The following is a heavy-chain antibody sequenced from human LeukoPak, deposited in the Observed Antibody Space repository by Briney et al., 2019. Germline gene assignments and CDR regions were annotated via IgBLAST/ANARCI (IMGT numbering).Heavy chain of an antibody. Sequence: PGGSLRLSCAGSGFTFSSHAMSWVRQAPGKGLEWVSAMSGSGGSTYYADSVKGRFTISRDNSKNALYLQMNSLRAEDTAVYYCARDKYSSGCDYWGQGTLVTVSS. J-gene: IGHJ4*02. D-gene: IGHD6-19*01. V-gene: IGHV3-23*01. CDR2: MSGSGGST. CDR3: ARDKYSSGCDY. CDR1: GFTFSSHA.